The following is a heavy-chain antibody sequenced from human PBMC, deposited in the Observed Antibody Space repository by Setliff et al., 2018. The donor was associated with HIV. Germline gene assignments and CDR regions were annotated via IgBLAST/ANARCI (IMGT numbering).Heavy chain of an antibody. D-gene: IGHD6-13*01. J-gene: IGHJ4*02. CDR1: GLTFSAHG. Sequence: GGSLRLSCAASGLTFSAHGMHWVRQAPGKGLEWVTFINYDDNYEYYADSVKGRFTISRDNAKNSVYLQMHSLRVEDTALYYCAKDRLLDGSSWYYLDYWGQGTLVTVSS. CDR2: INYDDNYE. CDR3: AKDRLLDGSSWYYLDY. V-gene: IGHV3-30*02.